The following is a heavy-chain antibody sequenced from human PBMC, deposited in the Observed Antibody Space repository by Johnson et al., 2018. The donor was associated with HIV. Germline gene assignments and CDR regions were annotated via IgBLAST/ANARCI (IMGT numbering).Heavy chain of an antibody. V-gene: IGHV3-33*06. J-gene: IGHJ3*02. CDR1: GFTFSSYG. CDR2: IWYDGSNK. D-gene: IGHD6-6*01. Sequence: QVQLVESGGGVVQPGRSLRLSCAASGFTFSSYGMHWVRQAPGKGLEWVAVIWYDGSNKYYADSVKGRFTISRDNSKNTLYLQMNSLRAEDTAVYYCAKVYSSSDPAPGIWGQGTMVTVSS. CDR3: AKVYSSSDPAPGI.